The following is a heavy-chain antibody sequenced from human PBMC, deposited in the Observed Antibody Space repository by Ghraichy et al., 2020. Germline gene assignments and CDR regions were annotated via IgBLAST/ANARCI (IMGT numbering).Heavy chain of an antibody. CDR2: IGTAGDT. J-gene: IGHJ4*02. CDR1: GFTFSSYD. CDR3: ARGRGVAARSYFDY. V-gene: IGHV3-13*01. Sequence: GESLNISCAASGFTFSSYDMHWVRQATGKGLEWVSAIGTAGDTYYPGSVKGRFTISRENAKNSLYLQMNSLRAGDTAVYYCARGRGVAARSYFDYWGQGTLVTVSS. D-gene: IGHD6-6*01.